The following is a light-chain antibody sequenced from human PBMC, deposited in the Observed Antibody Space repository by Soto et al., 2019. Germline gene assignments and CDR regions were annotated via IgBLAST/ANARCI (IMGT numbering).Light chain of an antibody. V-gene: IGKV1-33*01. Sequence: DIQMTQSPSTLSASVGDRVTITCRASQSISRYLNWYQLKPGKAPKLLIYEASNLETGVPSRFSGSGSGTDFTFTISRLQPEDIATYYCQQFDNLPLTFGGGTRWIS. J-gene: IGKJ4*01. CDR1: QSISRY. CDR3: QQFDNLPLT. CDR2: EAS.